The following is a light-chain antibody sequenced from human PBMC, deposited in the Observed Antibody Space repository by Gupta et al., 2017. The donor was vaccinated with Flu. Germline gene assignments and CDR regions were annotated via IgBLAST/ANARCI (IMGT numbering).Light chain of an antibody. V-gene: IGLV2-11*01. CDR1: SSDVGGYNY. Sequence: QSALTQPRSVSGSPGQSVTISCTGTSSDVGGYNYVSWYQHHPGKAPKLMIYDVSNWPSGVPDRFSGSKSGNTASLTISGLQAEDEADYYCCSYAGGPWVFGGGTKLTVL. CDR3: CSYAGGPWV. CDR2: DVS. J-gene: IGLJ3*02.